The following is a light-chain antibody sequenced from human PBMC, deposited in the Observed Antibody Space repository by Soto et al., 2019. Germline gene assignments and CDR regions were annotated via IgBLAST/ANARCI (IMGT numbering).Light chain of an antibody. CDR3: QQYSDWPLT. CDR1: QSVSSN. Sequence: EIVMTQSPASLSVSPGERATVSCRASQSVSSNLAWYQQKPGQSLRLLIYGASTRATGSPARFSGTGSGTEFALTISSLQSEDFAVYFCQQYSDWPLTFGGGTKVEIK. CDR2: GAS. V-gene: IGKV3-15*01. J-gene: IGKJ4*01.